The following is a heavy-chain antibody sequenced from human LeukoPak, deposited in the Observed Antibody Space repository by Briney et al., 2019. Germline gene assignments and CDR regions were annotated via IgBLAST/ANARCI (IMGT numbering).Heavy chain of an antibody. CDR2: IYYSGST. CDR3: ARQNASSGWYPYYFDY. D-gene: IGHD6-19*01. J-gene: IGHJ4*02. Sequence: PSETLSLTCTVSGGSISSYYWSWIRQPPGKGLEWIGYIYYSGSTYYNPSLKSRVTISVDTSKNQFSLKLSSVTAADTAVYYCARQNASSGWYPYYFDYWGQGTLVTVSS. CDR1: GGSISSYY. V-gene: IGHV4-59*04.